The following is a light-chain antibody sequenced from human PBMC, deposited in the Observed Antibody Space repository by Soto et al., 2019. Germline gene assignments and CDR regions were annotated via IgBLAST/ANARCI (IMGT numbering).Light chain of an antibody. CDR3: QQLFDSTIT. Sequence: GESVTLTCRASQVISTSLAWYQVKPGKAPKLLSYAASPLESGVPSRFRATVSGTEFSLTITSLQPEDVATYYCQQLFDSTITFGQGTRLEIK. V-gene: IGKV1-9*01. J-gene: IGKJ5*01. CDR2: AAS. CDR1: QVISTS.